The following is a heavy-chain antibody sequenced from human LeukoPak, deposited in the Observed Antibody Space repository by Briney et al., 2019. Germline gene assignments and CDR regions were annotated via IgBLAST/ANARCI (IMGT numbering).Heavy chain of an antibody. CDR3: VSPVFINF. CDR1: GFPFSTLG. V-gene: IGHV3-64D*06. J-gene: IGHJ4*01. D-gene: IGHD1-14*01. CDR2: IGSDGSGT. Sequence: PGGSLRLSCPASGFPFSTLGMLWVRQAPGKGLEHVSTIGSDGSGTYYADSVKDRFIISRDNSKNAVYLQMSSLRPEDTAVYYCVSPVFINFWGQGTLVTVSS.